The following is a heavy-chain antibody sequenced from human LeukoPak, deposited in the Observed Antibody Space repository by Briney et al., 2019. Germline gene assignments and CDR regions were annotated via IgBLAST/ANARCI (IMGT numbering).Heavy chain of an antibody. D-gene: IGHD2-21*02. CDR1: GFTFSTYE. CDR2: ITDSGRTI. V-gene: IGHV3-48*03. J-gene: IGHJ6*03. CDR3: ARGEVVTASLPDYFYYYMDV. Sequence: PGGSLRLSCAASGFTFSTYEMNWVRQAPGKGLEWVSYITDSGRTIYYADSVKGRFTISRDNAKNSLFLQVDSLRAEDTAVYYCARGEVVTASLPDYFYYYMDVWGKGTTVTISS.